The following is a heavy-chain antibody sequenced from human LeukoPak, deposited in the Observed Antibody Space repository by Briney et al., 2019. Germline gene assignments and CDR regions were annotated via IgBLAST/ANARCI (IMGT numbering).Heavy chain of an antibody. Sequence: GGSLRLSCAASGFTFSNYDIHWVRQAPGKGLEWVAVISYAGVYKYYADSVRGRFTISRDNSKNTLYLQMNSLRAEDTAVYYCARDNWNDDGLDYWGQGTLVTVSS. V-gene: IGHV3-30*03. CDR2: ISYAGVYK. CDR3: ARDNWNDDGLDY. CDR1: GFTFSNYD. J-gene: IGHJ4*02. D-gene: IGHD1-1*01.